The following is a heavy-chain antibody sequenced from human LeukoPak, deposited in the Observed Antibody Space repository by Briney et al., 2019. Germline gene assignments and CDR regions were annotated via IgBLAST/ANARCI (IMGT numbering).Heavy chain of an antibody. CDR1: GFTFNSYA. D-gene: IGHD2-2*01. J-gene: IGHJ3*02. CDR3: ARGYCSSTSCYGSDAFDI. CDR2: ISSNGGST. Sequence: GGSLRLSCAASGFTFNSYAMHWVRQAPGKGLEYVSAISSNGGSTYYANSVKGRFTISRDNSKNTLYLQMGSLRAEDMAVYYCARGYCSSTSCYGSDAFDIWGQGTMVTVSS. V-gene: IGHV3-64*01.